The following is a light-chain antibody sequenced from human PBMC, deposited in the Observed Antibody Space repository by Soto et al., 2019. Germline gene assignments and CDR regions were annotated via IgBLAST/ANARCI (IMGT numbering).Light chain of an antibody. CDR2: YAF. CDR1: QSVSSSY. V-gene: IGKV3-20*01. J-gene: IGKJ1*01. CDR3: QPYKT. Sequence: EVVLTQSPVTLSLSPGERATLSCRASQSVSSSYLAWYQQKVGQAPRLLIYYAFSRATGIPDRFSASGSGTDFAITISRLEPEDFAVYYCQPYKTFGQGTKVDIK.